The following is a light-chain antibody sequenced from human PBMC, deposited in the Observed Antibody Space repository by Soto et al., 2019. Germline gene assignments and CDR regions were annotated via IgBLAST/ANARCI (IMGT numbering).Light chain of an antibody. CDR1: SSNIGSNA. CDR3: AAGDDSLTGPV. CDR2: TND. V-gene: IGLV1-44*01. J-gene: IGLJ2*01. Sequence: QSVLTQPPSASAAPGQRVTISCSGSSSNIGSNAVNWYQQFPGTAPKLLLFTNDRWPSGVPDRVSGSKSGTSASLAISGLQAGDEAYYYCAAGDDSLTGPVFGGGTKLTVL.